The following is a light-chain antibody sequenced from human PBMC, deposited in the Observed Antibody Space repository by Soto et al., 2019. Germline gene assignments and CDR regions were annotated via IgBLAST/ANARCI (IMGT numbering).Light chain of an antibody. Sequence: QSALTQPASMSGSPGQSITISCTGPSSDLGGYNYVSWYQQHPGKAPKLMIYEVSNRPSGVSNRFSGSKSGNTASLTISGLQAEDEADYYCTSYTTSTTLGVLFGGGTKVTVL. J-gene: IGLJ2*01. V-gene: IGLV2-14*01. CDR3: TSYTTSTTLGVL. CDR1: SSDLGGYNY. CDR2: EVS.